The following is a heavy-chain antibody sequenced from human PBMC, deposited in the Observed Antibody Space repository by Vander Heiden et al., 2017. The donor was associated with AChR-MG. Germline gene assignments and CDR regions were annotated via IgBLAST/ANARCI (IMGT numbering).Heavy chain of an antibody. D-gene: IGHD3-22*01. CDR3: ARGSRQETYYYENDKYYFDY. Sequence: QVQLQESGPGLVKPSQTLSLTCPVSGGSISSGGYYWRWIRQHPGKGLEWIGYIYYSGSTYYNPSLKSRVTISVDTSKNQFSLKLSSVTAADTAVYYCARGSRQETYYYENDKYYFDYWGQGTLVTVSS. J-gene: IGHJ4*02. V-gene: IGHV4-31*03. CDR1: GGSISSGGYY. CDR2: IYYSGST.